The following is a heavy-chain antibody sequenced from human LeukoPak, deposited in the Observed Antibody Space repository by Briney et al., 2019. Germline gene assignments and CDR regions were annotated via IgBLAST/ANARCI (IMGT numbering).Heavy chain of an antibody. CDR3: ALPPDSGGPHY. Sequence: GGSLRLSCAVSGFTFSGHSMNWVRQAPGKGLEWVSYISSSGSAIYFADSVKGRFTISRDNAKNSLYLQMNSLRAEDTAVYYCALPPDSGGPHYWGQGTLVTVSS. J-gene: IGHJ4*02. CDR2: ISSSGSAI. CDR1: GFTFSGHS. V-gene: IGHV3-48*04. D-gene: IGHD1-26*01.